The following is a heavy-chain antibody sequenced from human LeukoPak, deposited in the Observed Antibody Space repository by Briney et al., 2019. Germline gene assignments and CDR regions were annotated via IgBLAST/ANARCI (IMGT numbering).Heavy chain of an antibody. CDR3: ARADPLYIVLMVYATHLDY. J-gene: IGHJ4*02. CDR2: INPSGGST. Sequence: GASVKVSCKASGYTSTSYYMHWVRQAPGQGLEWMGIINPSGGSTSYAQKFQGRVTMTRGTSTSTVYMELSSLRSEDTAVYYCARADPLYIVLMVYATHLDYWGQGTLVTVSS. D-gene: IGHD2-8*01. CDR1: GYTSTSYY. V-gene: IGHV1-46*01.